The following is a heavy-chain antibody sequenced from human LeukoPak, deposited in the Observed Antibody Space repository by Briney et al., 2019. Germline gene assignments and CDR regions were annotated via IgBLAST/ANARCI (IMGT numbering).Heavy chain of an antibody. Sequence: GGSLRLSCAASGFTFSSYGMHWVRQAPGKGLEWVAVIWYDGSNKYYADSVKGRFTISRDNSKNTLYLQMNSLRAEDTAVYYCAKDARAAIAVFFYFDFWGQGTLVTVSS. J-gene: IGHJ4*02. D-gene: IGHD6-19*01. CDR3: AKDARAAIAVFFYFDF. CDR1: GFTFSSYG. V-gene: IGHV3-30*02. CDR2: IWYDGSNK.